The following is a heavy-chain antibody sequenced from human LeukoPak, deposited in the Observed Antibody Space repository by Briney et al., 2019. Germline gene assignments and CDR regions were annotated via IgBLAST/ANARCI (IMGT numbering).Heavy chain of an antibody. Sequence: TSETLSLTCAVYGGSFSGYYWSWIRQPPGKGLEWIGEINHSGSTNYNPSLKSRVTISVDTSKNQFSLKLSSVTAADTAVYYCASIQQQLVWYKIDYWGQGTLVTVSS. CDR1: GGSFSGYY. J-gene: IGHJ4*02. CDR3: ASIQQQLVWYKIDY. CDR2: INHSGST. D-gene: IGHD6-13*01. V-gene: IGHV4-34*01.